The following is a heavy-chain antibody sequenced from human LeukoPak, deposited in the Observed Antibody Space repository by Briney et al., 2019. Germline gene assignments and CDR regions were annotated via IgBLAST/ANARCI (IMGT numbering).Heavy chain of an antibody. CDR1: GFTFSSYG. CDR3: ARDRRDYDFWSGSIDY. D-gene: IGHD3-3*01. Sequence: GRSLRLSCAASGFTFSSYGMHWVRQAPGKGLEWVAVIWYDGSNKYYADSVKGRFTISRDNSKNTLYLQMNSLRAEGTAVYYCARDRRDYDFWSGSIDYWGQGTLVTVSS. CDR2: IWYDGSNK. V-gene: IGHV3-33*01. J-gene: IGHJ4*02.